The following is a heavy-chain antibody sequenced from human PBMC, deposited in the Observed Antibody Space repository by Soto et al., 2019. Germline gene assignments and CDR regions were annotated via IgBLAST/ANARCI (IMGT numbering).Heavy chain of an antibody. CDR1: GFTFSSYS. J-gene: IGHJ6*04. CDR2: ISSSSSTI. V-gene: IGHV3-48*01. Sequence: GGSLRLSCAASGFTFSSYSMNWVRQAPGKGLEWVSYISSSSSTIYYADSVKGRFTISRDNAKNSLYLQMNSLRAEDTAVYYCARDHPILSCMDVWGKGTTVTVSS. CDR3: ARDHPILSCMDV.